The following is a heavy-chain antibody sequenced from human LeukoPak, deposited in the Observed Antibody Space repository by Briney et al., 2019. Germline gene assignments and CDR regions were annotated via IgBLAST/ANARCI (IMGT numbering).Heavy chain of an antibody. V-gene: IGHV1-2*02. CDR2: INPNSGGT. J-gene: IGHJ4*02. CDR3: AREYYYDSSGSFDY. Sequence: ASVKVSCKASGYTFTGYYTHWVRQAPGQGLEWMGWINPNSGGTNYAQKFQGRVTMTRDTSISTAYMELSRLRSDDTAVYYCAREYYYDSSGSFDYWGQGTLVTVSS. D-gene: IGHD3-22*01. CDR1: GYTFTGYY.